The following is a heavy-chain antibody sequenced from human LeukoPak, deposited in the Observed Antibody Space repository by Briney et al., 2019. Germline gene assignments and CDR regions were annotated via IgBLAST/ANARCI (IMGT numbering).Heavy chain of an antibody. CDR1: GFTFTSYS. D-gene: IGHD5-18*01. CDR3: ARGYSYGFDY. Sequence: GGSLRLSCAASGFTFTSYSMNWVRQAPGKGLEWVSVIYSGGSTYYADSVKGRFTISRDNSKNTLYLQMNSLRAEDTAVYYCARGYSYGFDYWGQGTLVTVSS. V-gene: IGHV3-53*01. J-gene: IGHJ4*02. CDR2: IYSGGST.